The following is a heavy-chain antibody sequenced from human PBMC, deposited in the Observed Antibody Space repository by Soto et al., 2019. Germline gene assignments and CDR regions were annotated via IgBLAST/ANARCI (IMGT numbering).Heavy chain of an antibody. CDR2: IKQDGSEK. Sequence: VQLVESGGGLVQPGGSLRLSCAASGFTFSSYWMSWVRQAPGKGLEWVANIKQDGSEKYYVDSVKGRFTISRDNAKNSLYLQMNSLRAEDTAVYYCASHRDIVVVVAAYMDVWGKGTTVTVSS. J-gene: IGHJ6*03. CDR3: ASHRDIVVVVAAYMDV. CDR1: GFTFSSYW. D-gene: IGHD2-15*01. V-gene: IGHV3-7*01.